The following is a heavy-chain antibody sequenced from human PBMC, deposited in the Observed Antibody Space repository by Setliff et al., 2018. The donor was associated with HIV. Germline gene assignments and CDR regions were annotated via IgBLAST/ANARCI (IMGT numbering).Heavy chain of an antibody. V-gene: IGHV4-39*01. CDR1: GGSISSSSYY. Sequence: SETLSLTCTVSGGSISSSSYYWGWIRQPPGKGLEWIGSIYYSGSTYYNLSLKSRVTISVDTSKNQFSLKLSSVTAADTAVYYCASLIVVVVAVDYWGQGTLVTVSS. CDR3: ASLIVVVVAVDY. J-gene: IGHJ4*02. D-gene: IGHD2-15*01. CDR2: IYYSGST.